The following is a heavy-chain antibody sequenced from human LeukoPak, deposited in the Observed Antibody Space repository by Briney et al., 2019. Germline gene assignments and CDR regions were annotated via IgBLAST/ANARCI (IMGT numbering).Heavy chain of an antibody. Sequence: SGTLSLTCTASGFSISRYSWSWIRQPPGKGLEWMGFIYYSGSNNYNPYLKSRVTISVDTSKNHFSLRLSSVTAADTAVYYCARAGQGDFWSGLRYFDYWGQGTLVTVSS. CDR2: IYYSGSN. CDR1: GFSISRYS. J-gene: IGHJ4*02. D-gene: IGHD3-3*01. CDR3: ARAGQGDFWSGLRYFDY. V-gene: IGHV4-59*01.